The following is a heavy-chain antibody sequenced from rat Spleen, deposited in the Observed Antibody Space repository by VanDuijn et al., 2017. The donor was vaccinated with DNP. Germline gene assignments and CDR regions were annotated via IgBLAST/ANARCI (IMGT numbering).Heavy chain of an antibody. J-gene: IGHJ2*01. D-gene: IGHD1-11*01. CDR2: IVYDGSSS. V-gene: IGHV5-29*01. Sequence: EVQLVETGGGLVQPGRSLKLSCVASGFTFSSHWMYWIRQAPKKGLEWVATIVYDGSSSFYGDSVTGRFTISRDNAKSTLYLQMDSLRSEDSATYYCTTRGNYGGYDYWGQGVMVTVSS. CDR3: TTRGNYGGYDY. CDR1: GFTFSSHW.